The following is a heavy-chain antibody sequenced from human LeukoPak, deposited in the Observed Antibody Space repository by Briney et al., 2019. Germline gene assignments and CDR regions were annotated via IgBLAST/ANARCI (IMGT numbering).Heavy chain of an antibody. D-gene: IGHD3-22*01. CDR1: GFTFSSYS. V-gene: IGHV3-48*02. Sequence: GGSLRLSCAASGFTFSSYSMNWVRQAPGKGLEWVSYSSSSSSTIYYADSVKGRFTISRDNAKNSLYLQMNSLRDEDTAVYYCASSQNYYDSSGSFDYWGQGTLVTVSS. J-gene: IGHJ4*02. CDR2: SSSSSSTI. CDR3: ASSQNYYDSSGSFDY.